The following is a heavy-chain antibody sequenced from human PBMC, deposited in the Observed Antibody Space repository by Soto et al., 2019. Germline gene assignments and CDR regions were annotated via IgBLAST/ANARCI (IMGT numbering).Heavy chain of an antibody. CDR2: ICWTGSA. CDR1: GYAISDGYY. CDR3: GRVYSKNWHWFDP. D-gene: IGHD4-4*01. V-gene: IGHV4-38-2*01. Sequence: SETLSLPCAVSGYAISDGYYWAWFRQPPGKGLEWIGSICWTGSANCPRPLKRRVTIVVDTSKHRFFLRLTSETAADTAVYYCGRVYSKNWHWFDPWGQGNLGTVAS. J-gene: IGHJ5*02.